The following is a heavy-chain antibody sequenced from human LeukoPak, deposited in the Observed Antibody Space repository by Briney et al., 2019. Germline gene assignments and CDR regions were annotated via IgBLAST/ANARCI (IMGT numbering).Heavy chain of an antibody. Sequence: SETLSLTCAVSGGSISSGGYSWSWIRQPPGKGLEWIGYIYHSGSTYYNPSLKSRVTISVDRSKNQFSLKLSSVTAADTAVYYCARNRKYGDYVAWFDPWGQGTLVTVSS. J-gene: IGHJ5*02. D-gene: IGHD4-17*01. CDR2: IYHSGST. CDR3: ARNRKYGDYVAWFDP. CDR1: GGSISSGGYS. V-gene: IGHV4-30-2*01.